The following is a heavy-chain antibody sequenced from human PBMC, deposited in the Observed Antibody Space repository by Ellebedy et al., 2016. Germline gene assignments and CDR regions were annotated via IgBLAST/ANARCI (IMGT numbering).Heavy chain of an antibody. J-gene: IGHJ4*02. V-gene: IGHV3-7*03. CDR1: GFSFSTSW. CDR2: IKQDGSEK. D-gene: IGHD1-26*01. Sequence: GESLKISXAASGFSFSTSWMAWVRQTPAKGLEWVANIKQDGSEKYYVGSVKGRFTISRDNAKNSLYLQMNSLRAEDTALYYCAKGGSFLDWGQGTLVTVSS. CDR3: AKGGSFLD.